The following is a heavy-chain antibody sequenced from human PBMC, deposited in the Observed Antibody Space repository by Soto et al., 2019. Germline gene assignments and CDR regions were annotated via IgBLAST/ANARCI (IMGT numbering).Heavy chain of an antibody. D-gene: IGHD4-17*01. V-gene: IGHV3-48*01. CDR3: ARVFGYLRSSHYYYMDV. CDR2: ISSSSDTI. CDR1: GFTFSSYS. J-gene: IGHJ6*03. Sequence: EVQLVESGGGLVQPGGSLRLSCVASGFTFSSYSMNWVRQVPGKGLEWVSYISSSSDTIYYADSVQGRFTISRDNVKSSLYLQMNSLRAEDTAVYYCARVFGYLRSSHYYYMDVWGKGTTVTVSS.